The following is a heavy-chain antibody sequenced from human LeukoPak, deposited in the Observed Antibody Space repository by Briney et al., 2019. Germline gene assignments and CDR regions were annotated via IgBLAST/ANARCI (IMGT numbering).Heavy chain of an antibody. CDR1: GFTFSSYA. Sequence: PGGSLRLSCAASGFTFSSYAMHWVRQAPGKGLEWVAVISYDRSNKYYADSVKGRFTISRDNSKNTLYLQMNSLRAEDTAVYYCARALVGPFDYWGQGTLVTVSS. D-gene: IGHD3-16*02. V-gene: IGHV3-30*04. J-gene: IGHJ4*02. CDR2: ISYDRSNK. CDR3: ARALVGPFDY.